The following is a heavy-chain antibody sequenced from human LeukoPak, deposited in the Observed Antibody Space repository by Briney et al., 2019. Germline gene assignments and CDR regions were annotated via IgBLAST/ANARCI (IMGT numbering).Heavy chain of an antibody. CDR1: GFNFTAYW. J-gene: IGHJ5*01. CDR2: SHPINSDT. V-gene: IGHV5-51*01. D-gene: IGHD3-22*01. CDR3: ARHQYYYDSSGNYGWFDC. Sequence: GESLKISCKGSGFNFTAYWIAWVRQMPGKGLEWMGISHPINSDTKYSPSFQGQVTISADKSSSTAYLQWNSLKASDTAMYYCARHQYYYDSSGNYGWFDCWGQGTLVTVSS.